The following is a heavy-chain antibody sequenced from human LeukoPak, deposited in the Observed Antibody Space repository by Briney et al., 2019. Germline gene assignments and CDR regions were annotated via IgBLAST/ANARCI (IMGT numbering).Heavy chain of an antibody. CDR1: GFTFSSYA. D-gene: IGHD6-6*01. CDR3: AKDSEYSSSPGVPSWFDP. V-gene: IGHV3-23*01. Sequence: GGSLRLSCAASGFTFSSYAMSWVRQAPGKGLEWVSAISGSGGSTYYADSVKGRFTISRDNSKNTLYLQMNSLRAEDTAVYYCAKDSEYSSSPGVPSWFDPWGQGTLVTVSS. CDR2: ISGSGGST. J-gene: IGHJ5*02.